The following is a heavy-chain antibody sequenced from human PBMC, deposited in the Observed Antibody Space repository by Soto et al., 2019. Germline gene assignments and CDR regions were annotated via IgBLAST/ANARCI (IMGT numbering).Heavy chain of an antibody. CDR1: GFTFSDSA. V-gene: IGHV3-73*01. CDR2: IRSKANSNTI. J-gene: IGHJ4*02. Sequence: GGSLRLSCAASGFTFSDSAIHWVRQASGKGLEWVGRIRSKANSNTIAYAASVKGRFIISRDDSKNTAYLQMNSLKTEDTAVYYCTPDRVAGYCSSSSCYAFWGQGTLVTVS. D-gene: IGHD2-2*01. CDR3: TPDRVAGYCSSSSCYAF.